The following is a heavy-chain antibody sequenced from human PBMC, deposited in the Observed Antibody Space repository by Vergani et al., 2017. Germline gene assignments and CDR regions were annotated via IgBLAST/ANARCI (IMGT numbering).Heavy chain of an antibody. CDR3: AVXVGASARKGRYYYYYMDV. CDR2: IIPIFGTA. CDR1: GGTFSSYA. Sequence: QVQLVQSGAEVKKPGSSVKVSCKASGGTFSSYAISWVRQAPGQGLEWMGGIIPIFGTANYSQKFQGRVTITADESTSTAYMELSSLRSEDTAVYYCAVXVGASARKGRYYYYYMDVWGKGTTVTVSS. D-gene: IGHD1-26*01. V-gene: IGHV1-69*01. J-gene: IGHJ6*03.